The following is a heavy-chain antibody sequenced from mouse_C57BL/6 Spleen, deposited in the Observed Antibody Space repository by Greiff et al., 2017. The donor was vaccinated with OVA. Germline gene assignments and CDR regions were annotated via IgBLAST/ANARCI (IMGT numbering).Heavy chain of an antibody. CDR1: GYTFTSYW. CDR3: ARRELGFAY. V-gene: IGHV1-61*01. D-gene: IGHD3-2*01. Sequence: VQLQQPGAELVRPGSSVKLSCKASGYTFTSYWMARVKQRPGQGLEWIGNIYPSDSETHYNQKFKDKATLTVDKSSSTAYMQLSSLTSEDSAVYYCARRELGFAYWGQGTLVTVSA. CDR2: IYPSDSET. J-gene: IGHJ3*01.